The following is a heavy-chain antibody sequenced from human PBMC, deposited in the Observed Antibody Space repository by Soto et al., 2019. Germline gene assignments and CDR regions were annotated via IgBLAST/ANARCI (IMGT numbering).Heavy chain of an antibody. V-gene: IGHV3-74*01. Sequence: WWSLRLSCSASVFTFSNDWMHWFRQAPGKGLEWVSRINADGGSTHYADSVRGRFTISRDNAKNTLFLQLNSLRVEDTAIYYCIKVLTRGVGVPRFYFDSWGQGTLVTVSS. J-gene: IGHJ4*02. CDR1: VFTFSNDW. CDR3: IKVLTRGVGVPRFYFDS. D-gene: IGHD3-9*01. CDR2: INADGGST.